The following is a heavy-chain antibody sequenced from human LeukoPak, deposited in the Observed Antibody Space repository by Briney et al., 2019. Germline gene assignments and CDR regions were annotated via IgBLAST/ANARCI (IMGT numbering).Heavy chain of an antibody. J-gene: IGHJ4*02. CDR1: GFTFSSYA. Sequence: GGSLRLSCAASGFTFSSYAMTWVRQAPGKGLEWVSGISASGDSTDYADSVKGRFTISRDNSKNTVYLQVNSLRAEDTAVYYRASFPRADMGLIILDYWGQGTLVTVSS. CDR2: ISASGDST. D-gene: IGHD3-16*02. CDR3: ASFPRADMGLIILDY. V-gene: IGHV3-23*01.